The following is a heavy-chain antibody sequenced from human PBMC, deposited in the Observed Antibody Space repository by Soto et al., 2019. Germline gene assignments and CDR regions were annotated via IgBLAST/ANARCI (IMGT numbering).Heavy chain of an antibody. Sequence: PSETLSLTCAVSGGSISSSNWWSWVRQPPGKGLEWIGEIYHSGSTNYNPSLKSRVTISVDKSKNQFSLKLSSVTAADTAVYYCARVDHYYDSSGYSDAFDIWGQGTMVTVPS. CDR1: GGSISSSNW. J-gene: IGHJ3*02. V-gene: IGHV4-4*02. D-gene: IGHD3-22*01. CDR3: ARVDHYYDSSGYSDAFDI. CDR2: IYHSGST.